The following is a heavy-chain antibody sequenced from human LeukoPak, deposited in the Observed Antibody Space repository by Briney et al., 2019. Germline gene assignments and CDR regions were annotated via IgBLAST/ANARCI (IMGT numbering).Heavy chain of an antibody. Sequence: GSLRLSCAASGFTFSSYSMNWVRQPPGKGLEWIGEINHSGSTSYNPSLESRVTMSVDTSKNQFYLNLTSVTAADTAIYYCARPRGGSSTWNPFDNWGQGILVTVSS. D-gene: IGHD6-13*01. V-gene: IGHV4-34*01. CDR3: ARPRGGSSTWNPFDN. J-gene: IGHJ4*02. CDR2: INHSGST. CDR1: GFTFSSYS.